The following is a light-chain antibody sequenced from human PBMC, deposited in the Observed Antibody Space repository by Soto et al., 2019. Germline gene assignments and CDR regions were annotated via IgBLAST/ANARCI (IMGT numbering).Light chain of an antibody. V-gene: IGKV3-20*01. CDR3: QQYGSSPIT. CDR2: DAS. CDR1: QNIDTY. Sequence: EVVLTQSPATLSSSPGESVTLSCRASQNIDTYLAWYQQRPGQAPRLLIYDASYRAVGIPSRFSGSGSGTDFTLTISRLEPEDFAVYYCQQYGSSPITFGQGTRLEIK. J-gene: IGKJ5*01.